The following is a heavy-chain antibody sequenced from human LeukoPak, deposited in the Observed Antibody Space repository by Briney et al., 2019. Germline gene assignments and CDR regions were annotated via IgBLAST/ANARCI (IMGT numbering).Heavy chain of an antibody. V-gene: IGHV3-9*01. Sequence: GGSLRLSCAASGFTFDDFAMHWVRQAPGKGLEWVSGITWNGGTIDYADSVKGRFTISRDNAKNSLYLQMNSLRAEDTALYYCATRYASGPIADYWGQGTLVTVSS. CDR2: ITWNGGTI. D-gene: IGHD3-10*01. CDR1: GFTFDDFA. CDR3: ATRYASGPIADY. J-gene: IGHJ4*02.